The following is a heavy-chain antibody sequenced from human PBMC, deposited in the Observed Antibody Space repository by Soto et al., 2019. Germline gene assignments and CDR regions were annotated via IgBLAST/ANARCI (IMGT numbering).Heavy chain of an antibody. Sequence: SVTLSLTCTVAGGYISSGGYYWSWIRQHPGKGLEWIGYIYYSGSTYYNPSLKSRVTISVDTSKNQFSLKLSSVTAADTAVYYCARDHHISIAAHYNWFDPWGQGTLVTVSS. V-gene: IGHV4-31*03. J-gene: IGHJ5*02. CDR1: GGYISSGGYY. D-gene: IGHD6-13*01. CDR3: ARDHHISIAAHYNWFDP. CDR2: IYYSGST.